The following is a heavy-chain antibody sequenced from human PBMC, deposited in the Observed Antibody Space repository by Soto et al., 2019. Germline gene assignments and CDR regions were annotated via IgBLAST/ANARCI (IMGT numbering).Heavy chain of an antibody. CDR3: ARRVINDYVWGSYRSSSPFDY. D-gene: IGHD3-16*02. J-gene: IGHJ4*02. CDR2: INHSGST. Sequence: SETLSLTCAVYGGSFSGYYWSWIRQPPGKGLEWIGEINHSGSTNYNPSLKSRVTISVDTSKNQFSLKLSSVTAADTAVYYCARRVINDYVWGSYRSSSPFDYRGQGTLVTVSS. CDR1: GGSFSGYY. V-gene: IGHV4-34*01.